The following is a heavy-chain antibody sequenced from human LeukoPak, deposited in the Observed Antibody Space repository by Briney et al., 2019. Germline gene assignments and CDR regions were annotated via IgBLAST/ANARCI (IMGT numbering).Heavy chain of an antibody. CDR3: ARLPHCSGGSCYSGNWFDP. CDR1: GGSISSSSYY. V-gene: IGHV4-39*01. D-gene: IGHD2-15*01. Sequence: SETLSLTCTVSGGSISSSSYYWGWIRQPPGKGLEWIGGIYYSGSTYYNPSLKSRVTISVDTSKNQFSLKLSSVTAADTAVYYCARLPHCSGGSCYSGNWFDPWGQGTLVTVSS. J-gene: IGHJ5*02. CDR2: IYYSGST.